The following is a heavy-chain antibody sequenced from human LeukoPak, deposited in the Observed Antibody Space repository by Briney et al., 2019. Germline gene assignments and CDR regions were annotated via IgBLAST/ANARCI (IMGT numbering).Heavy chain of an antibody. J-gene: IGHJ6*03. Sequence: PSETLSLTCTVSGDSISSSNCYWGWIRQPPGKGLEWIGSIYYSGSTYYNPSLKSRVTISVDTSKNQFSLKLSSVTAADTAVYYCHSSGWYKDYYYMDVWGKGTTVTVSS. V-gene: IGHV4-39*07. CDR3: HSSGWYKDYYYMDV. D-gene: IGHD6-19*01. CDR2: IYYSGST. CDR1: GDSISSSNCY.